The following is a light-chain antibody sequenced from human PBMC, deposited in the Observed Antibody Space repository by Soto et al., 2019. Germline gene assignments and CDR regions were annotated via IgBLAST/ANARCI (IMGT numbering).Light chain of an antibody. V-gene: IGKV3-15*01. CDR1: QSVSSN. CDR2: GAS. Sequence: EIVMTQPPATLSVSPGERATLSCRASQSVSSNLAWYQQKPGQAPRLLIYGASTRATGIPARFSGSGSGTEFTLTISSLQSEDFAVDYCQQYNNWPLGTFGQGTKVDIK. J-gene: IGKJ1*01. CDR3: QQYNNWPLGT.